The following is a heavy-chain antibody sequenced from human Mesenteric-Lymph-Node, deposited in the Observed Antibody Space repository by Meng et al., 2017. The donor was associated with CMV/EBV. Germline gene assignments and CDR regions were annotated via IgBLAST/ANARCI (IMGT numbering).Heavy chain of an antibody. J-gene: IGHJ5*02. CDR3: ARGPPSYLNFNRFDP. CDR1: GGSFSDNY. CDR2: INHSGST. Sequence: VNGGSFSDNYWSWIRQSPGKGLEWIGEINHSGSTNYNSSLKSRVTISVDTSKNQFSLKLSSVTAADTAVYFCARGPPSYLNFNRFDPWGQGALVTVSS. D-gene: IGHD2/OR15-2a*01. V-gene: IGHV4-34*01.